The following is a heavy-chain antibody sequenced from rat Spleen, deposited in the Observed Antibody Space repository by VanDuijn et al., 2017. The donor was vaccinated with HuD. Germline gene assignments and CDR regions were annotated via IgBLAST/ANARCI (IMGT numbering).Heavy chain of an antibody. D-gene: IGHD5-1*01. Sequence: EVQLVESGGGLVQPGRSMKLSCAASGFTFSDYYMAWVRQAPKKGLEWVASISYEGSSTYYGDSVKGRFTVSRDDAKSTLYLQMNSLRSEDTATYYCTNNWELYHWGQGVMVTVSS. V-gene: IGHV5-22*01. J-gene: IGHJ2*01. CDR1: GFTFSDYY. CDR3: TNNWELYH. CDR2: ISYEGSST.